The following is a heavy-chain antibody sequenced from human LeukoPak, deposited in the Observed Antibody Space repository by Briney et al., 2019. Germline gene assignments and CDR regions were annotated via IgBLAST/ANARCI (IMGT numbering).Heavy chain of an antibody. CDR1: GGSISCGGYY. CDR3: ARVYDHEGYWDY. Sequence: SETLSLTCTVSGGSISCGGYYWSCIRQHPGKGLEWIGYIHCSGSTYYNPSLKSRVTISVETSKNQFSLNLSSVTAEDTAIYYLARVYDHEGYWDYWGQGTLVTVSS. V-gene: IGHV4-31*03. CDR2: IHCSGST. D-gene: IGHD3-3*01. J-gene: IGHJ4*02.